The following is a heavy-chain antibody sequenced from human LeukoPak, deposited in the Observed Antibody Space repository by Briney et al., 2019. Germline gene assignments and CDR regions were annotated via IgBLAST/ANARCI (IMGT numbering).Heavy chain of an antibody. CDR2: TYYRSKWYN. Sequence: SQTLSLTCAISGDSVSSNSAAWNWLRQSPSRGLEWLGRTYYRSKWYNDYAVSVKSRITINPDTSKNQFSLQLNSVTPEDTAVYYCAREKVDSGYKELDYWGQGTLVTVSS. CDR3: AREKVDSGYKELDY. V-gene: IGHV6-1*01. CDR1: GDSVSSNSAA. J-gene: IGHJ4*02. D-gene: IGHD5-12*01.